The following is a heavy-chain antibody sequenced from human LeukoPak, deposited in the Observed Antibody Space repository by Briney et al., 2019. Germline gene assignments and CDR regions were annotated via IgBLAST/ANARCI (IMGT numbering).Heavy chain of an antibody. J-gene: IGHJ4*02. D-gene: IGHD1-26*01. CDR1: GFTFSSYG. CDR3: AKDSRRVGATLDY. Sequence: GGSLRLSCAASGFTFSSYGMHWVRQAPGKGLEWVAVISYDGSNKYYADSVKGRFTISRDNSKNTLYLQMNSLRAEDTAVYYCAKDSRRVGATLDYWGQGTLVTVSS. V-gene: IGHV3-30*18. CDR2: ISYDGSNK.